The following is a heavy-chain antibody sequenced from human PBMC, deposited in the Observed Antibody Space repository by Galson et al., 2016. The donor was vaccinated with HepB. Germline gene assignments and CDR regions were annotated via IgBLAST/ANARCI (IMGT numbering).Heavy chain of an antibody. CDR1: GFIFGDYG. J-gene: IGHJ4*02. CDR3: AKEPQKYSSGWYYYN. D-gene: IGHD6-19*01. V-gene: IGHV3-30*18. CDR2: VSFNGKVQ. Sequence: SLRLSCAASGFIFGDYGMHWVRQAPGKGPEWVGVVSFNGKVQYYADSVKGRFTISRDNSKNTLYLQMDSLRVEDTALYYCAKEPQKYSSGWYYYNWGQGTLVTVSS.